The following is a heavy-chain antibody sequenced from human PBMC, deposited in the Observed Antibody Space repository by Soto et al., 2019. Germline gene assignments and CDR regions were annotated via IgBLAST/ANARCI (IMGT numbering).Heavy chain of an antibody. CDR2: INHSGST. Sequence: PSETLSLTCAVYGGSFSGYYWSWIRQPPGKGLEWIGEINHSGSTNYNPSLKSRVTISVDRSKNHFFLNLTSVTAADTAVYYCATYRKFFQIWGQGTKVTVSS. J-gene: IGHJ3*02. CDR1: GGSFSGYY. V-gene: IGHV4-34*01. CDR3: ATYRKFFQI.